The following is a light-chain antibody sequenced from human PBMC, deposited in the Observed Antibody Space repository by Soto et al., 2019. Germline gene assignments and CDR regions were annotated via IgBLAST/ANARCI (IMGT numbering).Light chain of an antibody. V-gene: IGLV2-14*01. J-gene: IGLJ7*01. CDR2: EVN. CDR3: SSYTRGSSAV. Sequence: QSALTQPASVSGSPGQSITISCSGTSSDVGLYNYVSWYQQHPGKVPKLLIYEVNKRPSGVSSRFSGSKSGNTASLTISGLQVEDEAEYYCSSYTRGSSAVFGGGTQLTVL. CDR1: SSDVGLYNY.